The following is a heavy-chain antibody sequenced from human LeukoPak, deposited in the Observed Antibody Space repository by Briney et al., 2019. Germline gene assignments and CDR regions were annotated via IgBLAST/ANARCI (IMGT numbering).Heavy chain of an antibody. J-gene: IGHJ4*02. V-gene: IGHV3-7*03. CDR3: SRRYFDY. CDR2: IKQDGSEK. CDR1: GFTFSSFT. Sequence: GGSLRLSCAASGFTFSSFTMNWVRQAPGRGLEWVANIKQDGSEKYYVDSVKGRFTISRDNAKNSLYLQMNSLRAEDTAVYYCSRRYFDYWGQGTLVTVSS.